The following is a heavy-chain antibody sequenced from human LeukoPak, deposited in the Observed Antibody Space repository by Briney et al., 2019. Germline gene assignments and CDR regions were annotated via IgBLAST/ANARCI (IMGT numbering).Heavy chain of an antibody. CDR2: IWYDGSNK. D-gene: IGHD3-10*01. CDR3: ARDFSGFDY. V-gene: IGHV3-30*02. J-gene: IGHJ4*02. Sequence: GGSLRLSCVVSGFTFSSYGMHWVRQAPGKGLEWAALIWYDGSNKYYADSVKGRFTISRDNSKNTLYLQMNSLRAEDTAVYYCARDFSGFDYWGQGTLVTVSS. CDR1: GFTFSSYG.